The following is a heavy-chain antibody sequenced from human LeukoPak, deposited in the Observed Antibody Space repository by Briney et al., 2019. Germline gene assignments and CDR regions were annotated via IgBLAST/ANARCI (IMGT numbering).Heavy chain of an antibody. J-gene: IGHJ5*02. CDR1: GGTFTSYA. CDR3: ARKLRLGGNWFDP. CDR2: IIPISGTT. Sequence: ASVKVSSKTSGGTFTSYAITWVRQAPGQGLKGMGKIIPISGTTNYAQKFQGRVTFTADESTSTAYMELSSLRSEDTALYYCARKLRLGGNWFDPWGQGTLVTVSS. D-gene: IGHD1-26*01. V-gene: IGHV1-69*13.